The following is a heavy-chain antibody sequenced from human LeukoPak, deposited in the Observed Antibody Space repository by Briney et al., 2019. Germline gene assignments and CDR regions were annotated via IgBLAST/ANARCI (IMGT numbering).Heavy chain of an antibody. Sequence: NPSETLSLTCTVSGVSISSYYWNWIRQPPGKGLEWIGYIYYSGSTKYNPSLKSRVTISVDTSKNQFSLKLSSVTAADTAVYYCARNIVVEPGYYYYYYMDVWGKGTTVTVSS. J-gene: IGHJ6*03. CDR1: GVSISSYY. D-gene: IGHD2-21*01. CDR3: ARNIVVEPGYYYYYYMDV. CDR2: IYYSGST. V-gene: IGHV4-59*08.